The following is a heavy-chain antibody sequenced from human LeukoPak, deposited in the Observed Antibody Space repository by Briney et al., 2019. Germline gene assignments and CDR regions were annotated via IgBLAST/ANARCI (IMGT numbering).Heavy chain of an antibody. J-gene: IGHJ3*02. CDR1: GFTFSTHW. D-gene: IGHD5-24*01. CDR2: IDRDGSST. Sequence: GGSLRLSCAASGFTFSTHWMVWVRRAPGKGLLSVSRIDRDGSSTTYADSVKGRFTNSRDNARSTLYLQMNSLRAEDTAVYYCATIVQGAFEIWGLGTMVTVSS. V-gene: IGHV3-74*03. CDR3: ATIVQGAFEI.